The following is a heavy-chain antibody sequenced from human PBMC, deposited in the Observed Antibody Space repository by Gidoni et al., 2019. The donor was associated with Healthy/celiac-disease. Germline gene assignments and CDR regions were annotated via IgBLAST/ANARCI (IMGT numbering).Heavy chain of an antibody. V-gene: IGHV3-11*06. CDR2: ISSSSSYT. D-gene: IGHD3-10*01. CDR1: GFPFIDYS. CDR3: ARVSLYYYGSDPPSNWFDP. J-gene: IGHJ5*02. Sequence: QVQLVESGGGLVKPGGSLRLSCAASGFPFIDYSMSWIRQAPGKGLEWVSYISSSSSYTNYADSVKGRFTISRDNAKNSLYLQMNSLRAEDTAVYYCARVSLYYYGSDPPSNWFDPWGQGTLVTVSS.